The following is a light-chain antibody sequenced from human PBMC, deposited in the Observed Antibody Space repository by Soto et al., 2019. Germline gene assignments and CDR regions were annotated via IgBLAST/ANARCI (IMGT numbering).Light chain of an antibody. V-gene: IGKV2-30*01. Sequence: DVVMTQSPLSLPVTLGQPASISCRSSQSLVYSDGNTYLNWFQQRPGQSPRRLIYKVSNRDSGVPDRFSGSGSGADVTVKFSRVEAEEGGVCYCMQGPPWPITCGQGTRLEIK. J-gene: IGKJ5*01. CDR3: MQGPPWPIT. CDR2: KVS. CDR1: QSLVYSDGNTY.